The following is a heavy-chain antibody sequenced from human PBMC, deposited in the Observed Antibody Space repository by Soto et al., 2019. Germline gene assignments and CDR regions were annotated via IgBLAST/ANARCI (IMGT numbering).Heavy chain of an antibody. J-gene: IGHJ4*02. Sequence: QVQLVESGGGLVKPGGSLRLSCAVSGFNFSDYYMTWIRQAPGKGLEWISYISTNSRYIKYADSIKGRFTISRDNAKSSLYLQMNSLRAEDTGIYYCARGLGGSYFIAYWGQGTLVTVSS. CDR3: ARGLGGSYFIAY. V-gene: IGHV3-11*06. CDR1: GFNFSDYY. D-gene: IGHD3-10*01. CDR2: ISTNSRYI.